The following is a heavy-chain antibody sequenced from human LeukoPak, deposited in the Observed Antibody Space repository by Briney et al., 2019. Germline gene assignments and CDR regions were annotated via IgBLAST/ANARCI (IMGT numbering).Heavy chain of an antibody. CDR2: IYYTGST. CDR1: GGSISSYY. CDR3: AGNVAAAGPDYFDY. J-gene: IGHJ4*02. V-gene: IGHV4-59*01. Sequence: SETLSLTCTVSGGSISSYYWSWIRQPPGKGLEWIGYIYYTGSTNYNPSLKSRVTISVDTSKNQFSLKLSSVTTADTAVYYCAGNVAAAGPDYFDYWGQGTLVTVSS. D-gene: IGHD6-13*01.